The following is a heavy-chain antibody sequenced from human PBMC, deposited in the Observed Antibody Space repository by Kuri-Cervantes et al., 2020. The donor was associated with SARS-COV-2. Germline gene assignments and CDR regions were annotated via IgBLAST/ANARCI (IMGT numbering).Heavy chain of an antibody. V-gene: IGHV4-39*01. CDR1: GGSISEGTTYY. D-gene: IGHD2-21*01. CDR2: IYSGGTT. J-gene: IGHJ5*02. CDR3: ASRPGGRSAYCGATSCWGWFDP. Sequence: SETLSLTCTVSGGSISEGTTYYWAWIRQPPGKGLEWIGSIYSGGTTYYDPSLKSRVTISVDTSKNQFSLNLTSVTAADKAVYYCASRPGGRSAYCGATSCWGWFDPWGQGTLVTGSS.